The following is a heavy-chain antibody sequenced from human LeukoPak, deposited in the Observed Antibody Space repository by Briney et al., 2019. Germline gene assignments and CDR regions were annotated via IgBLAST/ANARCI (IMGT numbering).Heavy chain of an antibody. D-gene: IGHD6-13*01. CDR1: GFTFSSSA. J-gene: IGHJ4*01. CDR3: AKESAAAGYFDY. Sequence: PGGSLRLSCAASGFTFSSSAMSWVRQAPGKGLEWVSVISKSGDFTYYADSVKGRFTISRDSSKNTPNLQMNSLRAEDTAVYYCAKESAAAGYFDYWGLGTLVTVSS. CDR2: ISKSGDFT. V-gene: IGHV3-23*01.